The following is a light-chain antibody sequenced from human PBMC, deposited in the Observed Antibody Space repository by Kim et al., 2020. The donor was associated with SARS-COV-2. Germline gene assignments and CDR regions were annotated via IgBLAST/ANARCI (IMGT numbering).Light chain of an antibody. J-gene: IGKJ1*01. CDR3: LRYNSAPWT. CDR2: GAS. V-gene: IGKV1-27*01. Sequence: GDRVTIACRASQDISNSLAWFQHKPGRAPKLLIYGASALHSEVPSRFSGSRSGTDFTLTISSLQPEDVATFYCLRYNSAPWTFGQGTKVDIK. CDR1: QDISNS.